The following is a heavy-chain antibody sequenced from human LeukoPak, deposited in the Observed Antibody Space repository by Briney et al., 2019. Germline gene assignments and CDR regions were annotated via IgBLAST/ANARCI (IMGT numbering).Heavy chain of an antibody. CDR2: INPNSGGT. CDR3: ARDWGSIVVVVAATALDY. V-gene: IGHV1-2*02. CDR1: GYTFTGYY. Sequence: ASVKVSXKASGYTFTGYYMHWMRQAPGQGLEWMGWINPNSGGTNYAQKFQGRVTMTRDTSISTAYMELSRLRSDDTAVYYCARDWGSIVVVVAATALDYWGQGTLVTVSS. J-gene: IGHJ4*02. D-gene: IGHD2-15*01.